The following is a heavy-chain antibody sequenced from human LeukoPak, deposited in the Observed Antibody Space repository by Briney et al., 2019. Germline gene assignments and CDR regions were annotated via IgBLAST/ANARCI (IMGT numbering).Heavy chain of an antibody. CDR3: ARAREYTYYYDSSGYPRHTKHDAFDI. D-gene: IGHD3-22*01. J-gene: IGHJ3*02. CDR1: GGSISSYY. Sequence: PSETLSLTCTVSGGSISSYYRSWIRQPAGKGLEWIGRIYTSGSTNYNPSLKSQVTMSVDTSKNQFSLKLSSVTAADTAVYYCARAREYTYYYDSSGYPRHTKHDAFDIWGQGTMVTVSS. V-gene: IGHV4-4*07. CDR2: IYTSGST.